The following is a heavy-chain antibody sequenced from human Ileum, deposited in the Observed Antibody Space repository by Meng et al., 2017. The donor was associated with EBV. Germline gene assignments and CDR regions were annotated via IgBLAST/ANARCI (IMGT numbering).Heavy chain of an antibody. CDR3: ARSSPIVRGLDY. CDR1: GDSVSGSDW. D-gene: IGHD3-10*01. CDR2: VYHDGAT. J-gene: IGHJ4*02. V-gene: IGHV4-4*02. Sequence: VQRQGSGPGLVKPSGTLSLTCAVPGDSVSGSDWWSWVRQPPGKGLEWIGEVYHDGATNYHPSLKSRVTISLDKSKNEVNLHLNSLTAADTAVYFCARSSPIVRGLDYWGQGTLVTVSS.